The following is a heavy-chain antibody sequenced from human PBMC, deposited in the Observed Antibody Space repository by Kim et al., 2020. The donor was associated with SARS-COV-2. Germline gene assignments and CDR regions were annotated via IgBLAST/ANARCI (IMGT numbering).Heavy chain of an antibody. CDR3: TREGGFSYSAHFDY. D-gene: IGHD1-26*01. V-gene: IGHV3-23*01. J-gene: IGHJ4*02. Sequence: GGSLRLSCAASAFSFSSCSMGWVRQAPGKGLEWVAIISPTGDPAYYADSVKGRFTISRDNSKNILYLQMNTLRVDDTAIYYCTREGGFSYSAHFDYWGQGTLVTVSS. CDR1: AFSFSSCS. CDR2: ISPTGDPA.